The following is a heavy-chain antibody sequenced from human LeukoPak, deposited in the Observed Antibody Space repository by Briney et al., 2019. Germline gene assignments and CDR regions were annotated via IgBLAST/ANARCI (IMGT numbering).Heavy chain of an antibody. V-gene: IGHV3-11*04. Sequence: GGSLRLSCAASGFTFSDYYMSWIRQAPGKGLEWVSYISSSGSTIYYADSVKGRFTISRDNAKNSLYLQMNSLRAEDTAVYYCARGPEYCSSTSCYRGTTFDYWGQGTLVTVSS. J-gene: IGHJ4*02. CDR1: GFTFSDYY. CDR3: ARGPEYCSSTSCYRGTTFDY. D-gene: IGHD2-2*02. CDR2: ISSSGSTI.